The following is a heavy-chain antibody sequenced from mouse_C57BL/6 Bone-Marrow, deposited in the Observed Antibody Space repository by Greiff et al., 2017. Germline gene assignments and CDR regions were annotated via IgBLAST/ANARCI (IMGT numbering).Heavy chain of an antibody. D-gene: IGHD1-1*01. CDR1: GYAFSSSW. V-gene: IGHV1-82*01. J-gene: IGHJ2*01. CDR2: IYPGDGDT. CDR3: ARLSSYYYGSRDYFDY. Sequence: VKLMESGPELVKPGASVKISCKASGYAFSSSWMNWVKQRPGKGLEWIGRIYPGDGDTNYNGKFKGKATLTADKSSSTAYMQLSSLTSEDSAVYFCARLSSYYYGSRDYFDYWGQGTTLTVSS.